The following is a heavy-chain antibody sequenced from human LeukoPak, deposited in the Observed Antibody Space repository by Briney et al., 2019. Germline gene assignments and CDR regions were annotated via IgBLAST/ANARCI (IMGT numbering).Heavy chain of an antibody. CDR1: GFTFSSYS. J-gene: IGHJ4*02. Sequence: KPGGSLRLSCAASGFTFSSYSMNWVRQAPGKGLEWVSSITGRSEYIYYADSVKGRFTISRDNAKNSLYLQMNSPRVEDTAVYYCAREAPFDYWGQGILVIVSS. V-gene: IGHV3-21*01. CDR3: AREAPFDY. CDR2: ITGRSEYI.